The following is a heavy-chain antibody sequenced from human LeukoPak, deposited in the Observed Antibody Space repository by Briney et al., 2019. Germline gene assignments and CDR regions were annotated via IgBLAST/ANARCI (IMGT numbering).Heavy chain of an antibody. CDR3: ARCITMVRGVIRPPYY. Sequence: PSETLSLTCTVSGGSITSDYWSWIRQPPGKGLEWIGYISYSGSTSYDPSLKSRVTISGDSSKKQFSLKLSSVTAADTAVYYCARCITMVRGVIRPPYYWGQGTLVTVSS. V-gene: IGHV4-59*08. J-gene: IGHJ4*02. CDR2: ISYSGST. D-gene: IGHD3-10*01. CDR1: GGSITSDY.